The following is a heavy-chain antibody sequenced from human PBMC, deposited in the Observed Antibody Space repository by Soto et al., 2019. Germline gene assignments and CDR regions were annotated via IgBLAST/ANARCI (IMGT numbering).Heavy chain of an antibody. D-gene: IGHD3-22*01. J-gene: IGHJ5*02. Sequence: GGSLRLSCAASGFTFSSYAMHWVRQAPGKGLEWVAVISYDGSNKYYADSVKGRFTISRDNSKNTLFLQMNSLRAEDTAVYYCARGGYYYDSSGYSQNWFDPWGQGTLVTVSS. CDR2: ISYDGSNK. V-gene: IGHV3-30-3*01. CDR1: GFTFSSYA. CDR3: ARGGYYYDSSGYSQNWFDP.